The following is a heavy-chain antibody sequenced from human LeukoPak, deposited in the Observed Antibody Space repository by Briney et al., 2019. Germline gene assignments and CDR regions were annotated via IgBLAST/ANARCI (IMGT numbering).Heavy chain of an antibody. CDR2: INPRIGVT. Sequence: GASVKVSCKASGYTFTSYYIHWVRQAPGQGLEWMGVINPRIGVTTYAQSFQGRVTMTRDTSTSTVYMELNSLRSEDTAPYYCARIGGGTKTWFDPWGQGTLVTVSS. CDR1: GYTFTSYY. D-gene: IGHD3-16*01. J-gene: IGHJ5*02. CDR3: ARIGGGTKTWFDP. V-gene: IGHV1-46*01.